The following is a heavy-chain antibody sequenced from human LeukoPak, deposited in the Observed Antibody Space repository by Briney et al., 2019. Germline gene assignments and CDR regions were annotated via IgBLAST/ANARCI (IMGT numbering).Heavy chain of an antibody. D-gene: IGHD2-21*02. CDR2: ISSSGSTI. CDR1: GFTFSSYE. Sequence: GGSLRLSCAASGFTFSSYEMNWVRQAPGKGLEWVSCISSSGSTIYYADSVKGRFTISRDNAKNSLYLQMNSLRAEDTAVYYCASYCGGDCYHDAFDIWGQGTMVTVSS. CDR3: ASYCGGDCYHDAFDI. J-gene: IGHJ3*02. V-gene: IGHV3-48*03.